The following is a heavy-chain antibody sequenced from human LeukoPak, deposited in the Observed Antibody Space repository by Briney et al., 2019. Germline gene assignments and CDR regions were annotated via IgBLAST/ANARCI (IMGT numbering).Heavy chain of an antibody. CDR1: GFTFDDYA. Sequence: GGSLRLSCAASGFTFDDYAMHWVRQAPGKGLEWVSGISWNSGGIGYADSVKGRFTISRDNAKNSLYPQMNSLRAEDTALYYCAKDKGWGSIDYWGQGTLVTVSS. CDR3: AKDKGWGSIDY. J-gene: IGHJ4*02. CDR2: ISWNSGGI. V-gene: IGHV3-9*01. D-gene: IGHD7-27*01.